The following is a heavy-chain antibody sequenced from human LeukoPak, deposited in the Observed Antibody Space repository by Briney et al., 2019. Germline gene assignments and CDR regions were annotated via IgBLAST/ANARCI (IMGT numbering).Heavy chain of an antibody. Sequence: SETLSLTCTVSGGSISSSSYYWGWIRQPPGKGLEWIESIYYSGSTYYNPSLKSRVTISVDTSKNQFSLKLSSVTAADTAVYYRARTTPHSLYYFDYWGQGTLVSVSS. CDR2: IYYSGST. CDR1: GGSISSSSYY. V-gene: IGHV4-39*01. D-gene: IGHD4-17*01. CDR3: ARTTPHSLYYFDY. J-gene: IGHJ4*02.